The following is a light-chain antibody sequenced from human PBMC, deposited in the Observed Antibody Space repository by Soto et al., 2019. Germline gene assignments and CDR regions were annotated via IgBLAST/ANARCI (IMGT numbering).Light chain of an antibody. Sequence: QSALTQPASVSGSPGQSITISCTGTSSDVGGYNFVSWYQQHPGKAPKLIIYEVTSRPSGVSNRFSGSKSGNTASLTISGLQAEDEADYYCNSYTTSGTLVFGTGTKVTVL. CDR3: NSYTTSGTLV. CDR2: EVT. V-gene: IGLV2-14*03. CDR1: SSDVGGYNF. J-gene: IGLJ1*01.